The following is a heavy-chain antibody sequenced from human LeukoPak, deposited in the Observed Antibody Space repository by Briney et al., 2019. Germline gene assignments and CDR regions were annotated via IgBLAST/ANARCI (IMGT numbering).Heavy chain of an antibody. CDR1: GGSISSSSYY. CDR2: IYYSGST. V-gene: IGHV4-39*01. J-gene: IGHJ4*02. CDR3: ARQAFDYYDSSGYYYPHYFDY. D-gene: IGHD3-22*01. Sequence: SETLSLTCTVSGGSISSSSYYWGWIRQPPGKGLEWIGSIYYSGSTYYNPSLKSRVTISVDTSKNQFSLKLSSVTAADTAVYYCARQAFDYYDSSGYYYPHYFDYWGQGTLVTVSS.